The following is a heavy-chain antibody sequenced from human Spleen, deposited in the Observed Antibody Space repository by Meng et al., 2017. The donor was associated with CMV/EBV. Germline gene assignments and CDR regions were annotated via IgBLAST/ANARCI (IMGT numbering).Heavy chain of an antibody. CDR1: GGSFSDYK. J-gene: IGHJ5*02. CDR2: INHSGST. Sequence: SETLSLTCAVYGGSFSDYKWNWIRQPPGKGLEWIGEINHSGSTNYNPSLKSRVTISVDTSKNQFSLKLSSVTAADTAVYYCARRVTSVVPAAIFSGWFDPWGQGTLVTVSS. V-gene: IGHV4-34*01. CDR3: ARRVTSVVPAAIFSGWFDP. D-gene: IGHD2-2*01.